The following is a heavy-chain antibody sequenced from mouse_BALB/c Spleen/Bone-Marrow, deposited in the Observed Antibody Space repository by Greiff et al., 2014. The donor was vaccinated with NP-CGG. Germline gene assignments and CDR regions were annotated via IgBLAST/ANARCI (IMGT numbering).Heavy chain of an antibody. Sequence: DVKLVESGGGLVQPGGSRKLSCAASGFTFSSFGMHWVRQAPEKGLEWVAYISSGSSTIYYADTVKGRFTISRDNPKNTLFLQMTSLRSEDTAMYYCARKHYCSGFAYWGQGTLVTVSA. CDR2: ISSGSSTI. D-gene: IGHD3-2*02. V-gene: IGHV5-17*02. CDR3: ARKHYCSGFAY. CDR1: GFTFSSFG. J-gene: IGHJ3*01.